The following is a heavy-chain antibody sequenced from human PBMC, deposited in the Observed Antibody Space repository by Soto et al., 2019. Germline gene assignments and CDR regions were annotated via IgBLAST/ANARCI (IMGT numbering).Heavy chain of an antibody. V-gene: IGHV5-10-1*01. CDR2: IDPSDSYT. D-gene: IGHD3-3*01. J-gene: IGHJ4*02. CDR3: ARLGNYDFWSGYLAGDY. CDR1: GYSFTSYW. Sequence: PGESLKISCKGSGYSFTSYWISWVRQMPGKGLEWMGRIDPSDSYTNYSPSFQGHVTISADKSISTAYLQWSSLKASDTAMYYCARLGNYDFWSGYLAGDYWGPGTLVTVSS.